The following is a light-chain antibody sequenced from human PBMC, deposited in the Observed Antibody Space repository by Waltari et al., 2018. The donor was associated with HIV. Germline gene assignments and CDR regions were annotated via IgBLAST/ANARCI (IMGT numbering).Light chain of an antibody. V-gene: IGKV1-5*03. Sequence: DIQMTQPPSTLSASVGDRVTISCRASQSISSWLAWYQQKPGKAPKLLVYKASTLESGVPSRFSGSGSGTEFTLTISSLQPEDFATYYCQQYKSYPYTFGQGTKVEIK. CDR1: QSISSW. CDR3: QQYKSYPYT. J-gene: IGKJ2*01. CDR2: KAS.